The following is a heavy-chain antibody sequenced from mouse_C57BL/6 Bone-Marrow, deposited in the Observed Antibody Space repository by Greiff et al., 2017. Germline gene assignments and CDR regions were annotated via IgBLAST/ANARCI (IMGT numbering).Heavy chain of an antibody. V-gene: IGHV1-64*01. CDR1: GYTFTSYW. J-gene: IGHJ3*01. Sequence: QVQLQQPGAELVKPGASVKLSCKASGYTFTSYWMHWVKQRPGQGLEWIGMIHPNSGSTNYNEKFKSKATLTVEKSSSTVYMQLSRVTSAVSAVDYCAVNWGPFAYWGQGTLVTVSA. CDR2: IHPNSGST. CDR3: AVNWGPFAY. D-gene: IGHD4-1*01.